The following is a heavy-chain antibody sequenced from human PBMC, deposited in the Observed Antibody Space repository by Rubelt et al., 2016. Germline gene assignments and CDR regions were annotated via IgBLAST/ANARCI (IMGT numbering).Heavy chain of an antibody. CDR2: IYYSGST. Sequence: QVQLQESGPGLVKPSETLSLTCTVSGYSISSGYYWGWIRQPPGKGLEWIGSIYYSGSTYYNPSLKSWVTISVDTSKNQFSLKLSSVTAADTAVDYCASLPYNWNDVWIDYWGQGTLVTVSS. D-gene: IGHD1-20*01. J-gene: IGHJ4*02. CDR1: GYSISSGYY. CDR3: ASLPYNWNDVWIDY. V-gene: IGHV4-38-2*02.